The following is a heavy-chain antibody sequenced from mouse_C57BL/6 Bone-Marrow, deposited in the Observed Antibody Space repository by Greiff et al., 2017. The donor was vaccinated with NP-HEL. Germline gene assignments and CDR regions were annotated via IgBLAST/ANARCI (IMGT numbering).Heavy chain of an antibody. V-gene: IGHV5-9*01. CDR3: ASNYYGSSYGHY. J-gene: IGHJ2*01. CDR1: GFTFSSYT. D-gene: IGHD1-1*01. CDR2: ISGGGGNT. Sequence: EVQGVESGGGLVKPGGSLKLSCAASGFTFSSYTMSWVRQTPEKRLEWVATISGGGGNTYYPDSVKGRFTISRDNAKNTLYLQMSSLRSEDTALYYCASNYYGSSYGHYWGQGTTLTVSS.